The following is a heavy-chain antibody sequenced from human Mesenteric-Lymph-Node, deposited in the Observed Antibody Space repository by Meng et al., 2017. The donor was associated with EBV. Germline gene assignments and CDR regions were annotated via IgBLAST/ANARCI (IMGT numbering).Heavy chain of an antibody. Sequence: ITLKDAGPPLVKPTPTLTLTSTFSGFSLSTSGVGVGWIRQPPGKALEWLALIYWDDDKRYSPSLKTRLTITKDTSENQVVLTMTNMDPVDAATYYCAHRTSNCFDPWGQGTLVTVSS. V-gene: IGHV2-5*02. J-gene: IGHJ5*02. CDR2: IYWDDDK. CDR1: GFSLSTSGVG. CDR3: AHRTSNCFDP.